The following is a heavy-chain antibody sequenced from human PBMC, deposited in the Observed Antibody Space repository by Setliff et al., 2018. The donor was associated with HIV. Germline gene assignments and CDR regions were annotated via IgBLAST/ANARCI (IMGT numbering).Heavy chain of an antibody. CDR3: ARTFDYETSGYEY. CDR2: ISAYNGNT. J-gene: IGHJ4*02. D-gene: IGHD5-12*01. V-gene: IGHV1-18*01. Sequence: ASVKVSCKASGYTFTSYAINWARQAPGQGLEWMGWISAYNGNTNYAQKFQGRVTMTTDRSTSTAYMELRSLRSDDTAVYYCARTFDYETSGYEYWGQGAQVTVSS. CDR1: GYTFTSYA.